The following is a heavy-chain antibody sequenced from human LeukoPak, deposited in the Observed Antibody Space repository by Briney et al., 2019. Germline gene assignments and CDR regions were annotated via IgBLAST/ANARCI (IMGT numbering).Heavy chain of an antibody. CDR3: AREVRGDIDY. D-gene: IGHD3-10*01. J-gene: IGHJ4*02. CDR2: IIPIFGTA. CDR1: GGTFSSYT. V-gene: IGHV1-69*05. Sequence: ASVKVSCKASGGTFSSYTISWVRQAPGQGLEWMGGIIPIFGTANYAQKFQGRVTITTDESTSTAYMELSSLRSEDTAVYYCAREVRGDIDYWGQGTLVTVSS.